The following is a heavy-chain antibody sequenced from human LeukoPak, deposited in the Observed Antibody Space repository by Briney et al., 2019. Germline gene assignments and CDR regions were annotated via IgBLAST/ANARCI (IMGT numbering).Heavy chain of an antibody. Sequence: NPSETLSLTCTVSGGSISSYYGSWLRQPPGKGLECIGYIYNSGSTNYNHSLKRRVNISEEKSKNQFSLKLSFVTAADTAVYYCARSAIDAFDIWGQGTMVTVSS. D-gene: IGHD6-25*01. V-gene: IGHV4-59*08. CDR2: IYNSGST. CDR3: ARSAIDAFDI. CDR1: GGSISSYY. J-gene: IGHJ3*02.